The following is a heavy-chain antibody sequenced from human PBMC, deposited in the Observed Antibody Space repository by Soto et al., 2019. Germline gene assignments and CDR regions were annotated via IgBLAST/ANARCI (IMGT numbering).Heavy chain of an antibody. CDR2: INPSGGAT. J-gene: IGHJ4*02. CDR1: GFPFTNYY. CDR3: ARGRRDVI. Sequence: QVQLVQSGAELKRPGASVTISCTASGFPFTNYYMIWVRQAPGQGLEWMGKINPSGGATTYAQNFQGRLTVTSDTSSSTVHMEIIGLTSYDTAVYYSARGRRDVIWGQGTPVTVSS. V-gene: IGHV1-46*01.